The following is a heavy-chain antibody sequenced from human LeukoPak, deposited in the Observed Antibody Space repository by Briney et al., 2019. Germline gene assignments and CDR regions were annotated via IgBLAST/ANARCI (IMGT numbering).Heavy chain of an antibody. CDR1: GGSISSSSYY. V-gene: IGHV4-39*01. D-gene: IGHD3-3*01. Sequence: SETLSLTCTVSGGSISSSSYYWGWIRQPPGKGLEWIGELNHSGGANYNPSLESRVTIVLDMSRNEISLRLSSVTAADTGVYHCARSDFWSGFSVWDQGIRVIVSS. CDR3: ARSDFWSGFSV. CDR2: LNHSGGA. J-gene: IGHJ4*02.